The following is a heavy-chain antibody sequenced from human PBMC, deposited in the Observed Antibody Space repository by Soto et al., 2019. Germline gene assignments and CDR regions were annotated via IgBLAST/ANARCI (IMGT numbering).Heavy chain of an antibody. CDR3: AKLRVTYCGGDCSGY. Sequence: GVSLRLSCAASGFTFSSYAMSWVRQAPGKGLEWVSAISGSGGSTYYADSVKGRFTISRDNSKNTLYLQMNSLRAEDTAVYYCAKLRVTYCGGDCSGYWGQGTLVTVSS. D-gene: IGHD2-21*02. CDR1: GFTFSSYA. V-gene: IGHV3-23*01. CDR2: ISGSGGST. J-gene: IGHJ4*02.